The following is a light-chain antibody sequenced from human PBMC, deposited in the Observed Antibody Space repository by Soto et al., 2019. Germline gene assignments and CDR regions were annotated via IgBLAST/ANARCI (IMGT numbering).Light chain of an antibody. CDR2: EVS. CDR3: SSYAGSSNVI. Sequence: QSALTQPPSASGSPGQSVTISCTGTSSDVGDYSYVSWYQQHPGKAPKLIIYEVSKPPSGVPDRFSGSKSGNTASLTVSGLQAEDDGDYYCSSYAGSSNVIFGGGTKVTVL. J-gene: IGLJ2*01. V-gene: IGLV2-8*01. CDR1: SSDVGDYSY.